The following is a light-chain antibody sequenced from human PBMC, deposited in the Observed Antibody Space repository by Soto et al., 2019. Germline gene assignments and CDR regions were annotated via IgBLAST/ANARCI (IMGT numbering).Light chain of an antibody. V-gene: IGKV1-5*01. J-gene: IGKJ1*01. Sequence: DIQMTQNPSTLCASVGAKVTITCRASQSVSAWLAWYQQKPGKAPKLLIYDVSSLESGVPSRFSGSGSGTEFTLTISSLQPDDFATYYCQQYGTFCQGTKVDIK. CDR1: QSVSAW. CDR3: QQYGT. CDR2: DVS.